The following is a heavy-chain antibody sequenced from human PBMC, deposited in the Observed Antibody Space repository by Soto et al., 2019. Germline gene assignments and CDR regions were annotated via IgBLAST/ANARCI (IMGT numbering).Heavy chain of an antibody. V-gene: IGHV4-31*03. D-gene: IGHD2-2*01. CDR1: GGSISSGGYY. J-gene: IGHJ6*02. CDR2: IYYSGST. CDR3: ARAVQDIVVVPAAITRYYYYGMDV. Sequence: SETLSLPCTVSGGSISSGGYYWSWIRQHPGKGLEWIGYIYYSGSTYYNPSLKSRVTISVDTSKNQFSLKLSSVTAADTAVYYCARAVQDIVVVPAAITRYYYYGMDVWGQGTTVTVSS.